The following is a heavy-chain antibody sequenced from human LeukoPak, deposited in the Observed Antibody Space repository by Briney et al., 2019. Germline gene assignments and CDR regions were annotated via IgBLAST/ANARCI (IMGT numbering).Heavy chain of an antibody. D-gene: IGHD4-17*01. Sequence: PSETLSLTCTVSGGSITGYYWSWIRRPPGKGLEWIGYIYYSGSTNYNPSLKSRVSISVDTSKNQFSLKLSSVTAADTAVYYCARTGSTVTMLYPFDHWGQGTLVTVSS. J-gene: IGHJ4*02. CDR3: ARTGSTVTMLYPFDH. V-gene: IGHV4-59*01. CDR1: GGSITGYY. CDR2: IYYSGST.